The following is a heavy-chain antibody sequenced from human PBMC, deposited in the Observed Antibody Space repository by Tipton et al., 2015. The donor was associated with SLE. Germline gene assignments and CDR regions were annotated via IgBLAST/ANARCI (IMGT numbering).Heavy chain of an antibody. CDR1: GGSITDYY. CDR3: ARHVYNYGPYYFDY. V-gene: IGHV4-59*01. D-gene: IGHD5-18*01. CDR2: IYYTRST. J-gene: IGHJ4*02. Sequence: LRLSCTVSGGSITDYYWSWIRQPPGKGLEWIGYIYYTRSTNYNPSLKSRVTMSVDPSKNHFSLKLSSVTAADTAVYYCARHVYNYGPYYFDYWGQGTLVTVSS.